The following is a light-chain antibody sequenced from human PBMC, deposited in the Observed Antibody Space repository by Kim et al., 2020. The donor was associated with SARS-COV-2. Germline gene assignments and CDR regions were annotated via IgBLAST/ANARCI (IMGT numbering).Light chain of an antibody. CDR3: QHYDNLPYT. Sequence: DIQMTQSPSSLSASVGDRVTITCQASQDISNYLSWYQQKPGKAPKLLISDASSLEKGVPSRFSGSGYGTDFTFTISSLQPEDTATYYCQHYDNLPYTFGQGTKLEI. CDR2: DAS. CDR1: QDISNY. J-gene: IGKJ2*01. V-gene: IGKV1-33*01.